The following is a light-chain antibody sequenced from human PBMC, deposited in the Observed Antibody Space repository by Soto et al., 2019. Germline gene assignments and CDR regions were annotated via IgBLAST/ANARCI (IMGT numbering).Light chain of an antibody. Sequence: EIVLTQSPGTLCLSPGERATLSCRASQSVSSSYLAWYQQKPGQAPRLLIYGASSRATGIPDRFSGNGSGTDFTLTISRLEPEDFAVYYCQQYGSSPPWTFGQGTKVEIK. CDR3: QQYGSSPPWT. J-gene: IGKJ1*01. CDR2: GAS. CDR1: QSVSSSY. V-gene: IGKV3-20*01.